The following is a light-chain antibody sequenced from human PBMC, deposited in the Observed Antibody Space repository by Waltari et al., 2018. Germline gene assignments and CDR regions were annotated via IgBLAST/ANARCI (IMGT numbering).Light chain of an antibody. CDR1: QSICSGS. Sequence: EIVLTQSPGTLSLSPGERATLSCRASQSICSGSLAWYQQKPGQAPRLLIFGASSRATGIPDRFSGSGSETDFTLTISRLEPEDFAVYYCQHYGDSPEFTFGPGTKVDFK. CDR3: QHYGDSPEFT. J-gene: IGKJ3*01. V-gene: IGKV3-20*01. CDR2: GAS.